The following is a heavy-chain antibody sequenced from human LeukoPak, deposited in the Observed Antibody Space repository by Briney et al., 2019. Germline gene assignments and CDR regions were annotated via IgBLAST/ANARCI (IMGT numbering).Heavy chain of an antibody. CDR2: IYSGGST. D-gene: IGHD5-18*01. Sequence: GGSLRLSCAASGFTVSSNYMSWVRPAPGKGLEWVSVIYSGGSTYYADSVKGRFTISRDNSKNTLYLQMNSLRAEDTAVYYCAKGLGYSYAKPNAFDIWGQGTMVTVSS. CDR1: GFTVSSNY. V-gene: IGHV3-66*01. J-gene: IGHJ3*02. CDR3: AKGLGYSYAKPNAFDI.